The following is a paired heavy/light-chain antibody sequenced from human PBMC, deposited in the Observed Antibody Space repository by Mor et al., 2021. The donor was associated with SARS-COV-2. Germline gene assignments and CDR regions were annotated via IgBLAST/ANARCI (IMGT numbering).Light chain of an antibody. CDR3: QQRSNRLT. Sequence: EIVLTQSPATLSLSPGERATLSCRASQSVSSYLAWYQQKPGQAPRLLIYDASNRATGIPARFSGSGSGTDFTLTISSLEPEDFAVYYCQQRSNRLTFGGGTKVEIK. V-gene: IGKV3-11*01. J-gene: IGKJ4*02. CDR2: DAS. CDR1: QSVSSY.
Heavy chain of an antibody. Sequence: QLQLQESGPGLVKPSETLSLTCTVSGGSISSSSYYWGWIRQPPGKGLEWIGSIYYSGSTYYNPSLKSRVTISVDTSKNQFSLKLSSVTAADTAVYYCAREGVDTAMVLNYYYGMDVWGQGTTVTVSS. V-gene: IGHV4-39*02. CDR1: GGSISSSSYY. CDR3: AREGVDTAMVLNYYYGMDV. J-gene: IGHJ6*02. D-gene: IGHD5-18*01. CDR2: IYYSGST.